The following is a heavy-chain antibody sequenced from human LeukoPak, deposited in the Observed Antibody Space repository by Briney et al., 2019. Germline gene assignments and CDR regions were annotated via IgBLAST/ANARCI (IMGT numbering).Heavy chain of an antibody. D-gene: IGHD4-11*01. CDR3: AREFNYAYYYYYMDV. Sequence: SETLSLTCAVYGGSFSGYYWSWIRQPPGKGLEWIGEINHSGSTNYNPSLKSRVTISVDTSKNQFSLKLSSVTAADTAVYYCAREFNYAYYYYYMDVWGKGTTVTVSS. CDR2: INHSGST. V-gene: IGHV4-34*01. CDR1: GGSFSGYY. J-gene: IGHJ6*03.